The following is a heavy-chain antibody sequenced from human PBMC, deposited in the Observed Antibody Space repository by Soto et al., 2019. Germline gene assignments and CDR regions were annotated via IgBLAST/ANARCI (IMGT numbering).Heavy chain of an antibody. Sequence: LSLTCTVSGGSISSGDYYWSWIRQPPGKGLEWIGYIYYSGSTYYNPSLKSRVTISVDTSKNQFSLKLSSVTAADTAVYYCARGTGLRYFDWTSHYYFDYWGQGTLVTVSS. CDR2: IYYSGST. CDR1: GGSISSGDYY. J-gene: IGHJ4*02. V-gene: IGHV4-30-4*01. D-gene: IGHD3-9*01. CDR3: ARGTGLRYFDWTSHYYFDY.